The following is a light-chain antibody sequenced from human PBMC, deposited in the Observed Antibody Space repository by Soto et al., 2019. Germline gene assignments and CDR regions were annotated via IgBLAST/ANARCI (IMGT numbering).Light chain of an antibody. V-gene: IGLV2-14*01. CDR3: SSYTSSSTLYV. Sequence: QSVLTQPASVSGSPGQSITISCTGTSSDVGGYNYVSWYQQHPGKAPKLMIYEVSNRPSGVSNRFSGSKSGNTASLTICGLQAEDEADYYCSSYTSSSTLYVFGTGTKVTVL. J-gene: IGLJ1*01. CDR2: EVS. CDR1: SSDVGGYNY.